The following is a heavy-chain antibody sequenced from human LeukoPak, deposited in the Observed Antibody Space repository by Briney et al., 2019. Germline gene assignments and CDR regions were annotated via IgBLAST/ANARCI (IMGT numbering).Heavy chain of an antibody. Sequence: PGGSLRLSYAASGFTVSTNYMTWVRQAPGKGLEWVSVIYSGGNTYYADSVKGRFTISRDNSKNTLYLQMNSLRAEDTAVYYCARIKSGIDFWGQGTTVTVSS. CDR3: ARIKSGIDF. CDR2: IYSGGNT. J-gene: IGHJ6*02. D-gene: IGHD1-26*01. V-gene: IGHV3-53*01. CDR1: GFTVSTNY.